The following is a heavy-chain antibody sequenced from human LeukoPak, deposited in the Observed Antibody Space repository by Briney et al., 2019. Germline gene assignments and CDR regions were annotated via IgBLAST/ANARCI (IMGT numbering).Heavy chain of an antibody. CDR1: GGSISSSSYY. CDR3: ARDLVGAYSPFDY. J-gene: IGHJ4*02. D-gene: IGHD1-26*01. Sequence: LSLTCTVSGGSISSSSYYWGWIRQAPGKGLEWVSYISSSGSTIYYADSVKGRFTISRDNAKNSLYLQMNSLRAEDTAVYYCARDLVGAYSPFDYWGQGTLVTVSS. V-gene: IGHV3-11*01. CDR2: ISSSGSTI.